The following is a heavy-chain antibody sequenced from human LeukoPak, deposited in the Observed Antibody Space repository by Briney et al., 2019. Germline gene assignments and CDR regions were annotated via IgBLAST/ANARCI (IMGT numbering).Heavy chain of an antibody. Sequence: GGSLRLSCAGSGFRFSNDWMQWVRHAPGKGLVWVSRINGDGSNTDYADSVKGRFTIFRDIAKNTLFLQMNSLRAEDAAVYYCARDGDGYKSLSNWGQGTLVTVSS. D-gene: IGHD5-24*01. CDR1: GFRFSNDW. CDR3: ARDGDGYKSLSN. J-gene: IGHJ4*02. CDR2: INGDGSNT. V-gene: IGHV3-74*01.